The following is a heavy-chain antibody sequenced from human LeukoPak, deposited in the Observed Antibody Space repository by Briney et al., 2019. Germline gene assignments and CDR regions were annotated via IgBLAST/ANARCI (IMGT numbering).Heavy chain of an antibody. CDR3: ARVGRARGVLSDY. CDR2: INHSGST. V-gene: IGHV4-34*01. D-gene: IGHD2-15*01. CDR1: GGSFSGYY. J-gene: IGHJ4*02. Sequence: SETLSLTCAVYGGSFSGYYWSWIRQPPGKGLEWIGEINHSGSTNYNPSLKRRVTISVDTSKNPFSLKLSSVTAADTAVYYCARVGRARGVLSDYWGQGTLVTVSS.